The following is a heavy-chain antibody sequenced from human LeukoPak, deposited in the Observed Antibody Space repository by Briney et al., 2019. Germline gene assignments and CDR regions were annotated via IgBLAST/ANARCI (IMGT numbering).Heavy chain of an antibody. CDR1: GGTFSSYA. D-gene: IGHD6-19*01. J-gene: IGHJ3*02. Sequence: SVKVSCKASGGTFSSYAISWVRQAPGQGLEWMGGIIPIFGTANYAQKFQSRVTITADESTSTAYMELSSLRSEDTAVYYCAREGWLGITDAFDIWGQGTMVTVSS. CDR2: IIPIFGTA. V-gene: IGHV1-69*01. CDR3: AREGWLGITDAFDI.